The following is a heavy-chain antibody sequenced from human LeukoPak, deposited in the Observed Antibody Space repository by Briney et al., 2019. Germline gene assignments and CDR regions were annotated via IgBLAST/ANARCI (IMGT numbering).Heavy chain of an antibody. CDR3: ARARITGTTFGY. CDR1: GFTFSSYA. CDR2: ISYDGSNK. J-gene: IGHJ4*02. V-gene: IGHV3-30-3*01. Sequence: GGSLRLSCAASGFTFSSYAMHWVRQAPGKGLEWVAVISYDGSNKYYADSVKGRFTISRDNSKNTLYLQMDSLRAEDTAVYYCARARITGTTFGYWGQGTLVTVSS. D-gene: IGHD1-7*01.